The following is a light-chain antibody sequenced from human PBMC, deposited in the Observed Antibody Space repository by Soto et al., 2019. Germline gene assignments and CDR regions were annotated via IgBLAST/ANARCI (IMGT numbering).Light chain of an antibody. J-gene: IGLJ2*01. V-gene: IGLV2-14*01. Sequence: QSALTQPASVSGSPGQSITISCTGTSSDVGGYNYVSWYQQHPGNAPKLMIYEVSNRPSGVSNRFSGSKSGNTASLTISGLQAEDEANYYCSSYTRSNTLVVFGGGTKVTVL. CDR2: EVS. CDR1: SSDVGGYNY. CDR3: SSYTRSNTLVV.